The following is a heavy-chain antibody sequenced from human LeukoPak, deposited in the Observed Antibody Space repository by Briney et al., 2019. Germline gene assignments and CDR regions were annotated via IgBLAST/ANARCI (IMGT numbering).Heavy chain of an antibody. J-gene: IGHJ4*02. Sequence: GGSLRLSCAASGFTFSSYAMHWVRQAPGKGLEWVAVISYDGSNKYYADSVKGRFTISRDNSKNTLYLQMNSLRAEDTGVYYCARDYYDSSGYYPLGYFDYWGQGTLVTVSS. CDR3: ARDYYDSSGYYPLGYFDY. CDR2: ISYDGSNK. D-gene: IGHD3-22*01. CDR1: GFTFSSYA. V-gene: IGHV3-30-3*01.